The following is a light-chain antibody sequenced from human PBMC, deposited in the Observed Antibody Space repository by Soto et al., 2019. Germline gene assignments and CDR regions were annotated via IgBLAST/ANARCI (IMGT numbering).Light chain of an antibody. CDR2: DVS. CDR1: RSIFGCYNY. J-gene: IGLJ1*01. Sequence: QSVLTQPRSVSGSPGQSVTISCTGTRSIFGCYNYVSWYQQHPGKAPKLMIYDVSKRPSGFPDRFSGSKSGNTASLTISGLQAEDEADYYCCSYAGSYTYVFGTGTKVTVL. CDR3: CSYAGSYTYV. V-gene: IGLV2-11*01.